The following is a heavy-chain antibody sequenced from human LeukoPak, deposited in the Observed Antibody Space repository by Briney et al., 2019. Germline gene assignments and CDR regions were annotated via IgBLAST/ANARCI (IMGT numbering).Heavy chain of an antibody. CDR2: IIPILGIA. CDR1: GGTFSSYA. Sequence: SVKVSCKASGGTFSSYAISWVRQAPGQGLEWMGRIIPILGIANYAQKFQGRVTITADKSTSTAYMELSSLRSEDTAVYYCASCNWRGYFDYWGQGTLVTVSS. J-gene: IGHJ4*02. CDR3: ASCNWRGYFDY. D-gene: IGHD5-24*01. V-gene: IGHV1-69*04.